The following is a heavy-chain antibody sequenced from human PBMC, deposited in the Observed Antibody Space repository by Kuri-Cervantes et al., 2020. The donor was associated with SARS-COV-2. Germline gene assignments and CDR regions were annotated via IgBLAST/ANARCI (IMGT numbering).Heavy chain of an antibody. J-gene: IGHJ4*02. CDR2: IYPGDSDT. CDR1: GYTFTNYW. CDR3: ARRWYEYASGTSSFDY. Sequence: KVSCKGSGYTFTNYWIGWVRQMPGKGLEWMGIIYPGDSDTRYSPSLQGQVTISADKSTSTAYLQWSSLKASDTVMYYCARRWYEYASGTSSFDYWGQGTLVTVSS. D-gene: IGHD3-10*01. V-gene: IGHV5-51*01.